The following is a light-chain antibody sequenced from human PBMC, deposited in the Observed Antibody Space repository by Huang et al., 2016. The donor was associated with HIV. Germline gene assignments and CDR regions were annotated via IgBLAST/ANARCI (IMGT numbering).Light chain of an antibody. CDR1: PSVTTN. CDR2: SAS. Sequence: EIVMTQSPVTLSVSPGERATLSCRASPSVTTNLAWYQQKPGQAPRLLIFSASTRAPGIPARFSGSGSGTEFTLTISGLQSEDFAVYYCQQYSDRPPMITFGQGTRLEIK. J-gene: IGKJ5*01. CDR3: QQYSDRPPMIT. V-gene: IGKV3-15*01.